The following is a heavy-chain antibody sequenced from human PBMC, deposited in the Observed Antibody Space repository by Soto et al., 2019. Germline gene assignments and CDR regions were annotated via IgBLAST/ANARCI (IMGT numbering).Heavy chain of an antibody. CDR2: ISPYNGNT. CDR3: ARDSRGYCISTSCYGRYYYYGMDV. CDR1: GYTFTNYG. Sequence: ASVKVSCKASGYTFTNYGVSWVRQAPGQGLEWMGWISPYNGNTNYAQKLQGRVTMTTDTSTSTAYMELRSLRSDDTAVYYCARDSRGYCISTSCYGRYYYYGMDVWGQGTTVTVSS. J-gene: IGHJ6*02. D-gene: IGHD2-2*01. V-gene: IGHV1-18*01.